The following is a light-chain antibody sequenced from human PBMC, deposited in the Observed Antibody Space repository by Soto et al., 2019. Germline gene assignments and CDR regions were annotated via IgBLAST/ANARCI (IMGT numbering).Light chain of an antibody. Sequence: QSVLTQPPSVSAAPGQMVTISCSGSSSSIGRNYASWYQQLPGTAPKLLIYENNKRPSGIPDRFSGSKSGTSATLGIAGLQTGDEADYYCGTWXSSLSXXVFGTGTXLT. J-gene: IGLJ1*01. V-gene: IGLV1-51*01. CDR2: ENN. CDR1: SSSIGRNY. CDR3: GTWXSSLSXXV.